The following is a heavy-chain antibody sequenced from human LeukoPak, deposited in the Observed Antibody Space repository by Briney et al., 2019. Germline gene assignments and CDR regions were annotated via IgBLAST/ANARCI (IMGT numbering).Heavy chain of an antibody. CDR1: GYTLTELS. V-gene: IGHV1-24*01. D-gene: IGHD6-19*01. CDR3: ATIEYSSGWFPRYYFDY. CDR2: FDPEDGET. Sequence: ASVKVSCKFSGYTLTELSMHWVRQAPGKGLEWMGGFDPEDGETIYAQKFQGRVTMTEDTSTDTAYMELSSLRSEDTAVYYCATIEYSSGWFPRYYFDYWGQGTLVTVSS. J-gene: IGHJ4*02.